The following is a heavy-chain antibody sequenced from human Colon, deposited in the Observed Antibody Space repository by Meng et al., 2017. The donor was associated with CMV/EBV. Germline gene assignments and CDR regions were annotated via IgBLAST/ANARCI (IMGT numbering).Heavy chain of an antibody. CDR2: VNADNGDT. D-gene: IGHD3-3*01. CDR3: ARIIQSSGVVISPFDY. CDR1: GYIFSNFG. V-gene: IGHV1-18*01. Sequence: ASVKVSCKASGYIFSNFGLSWVRQAPGQGLEWLGWVNADNGDTHYAQKVQERVILTTDTSTSTAYMELRSLRSDDTAVYYCARIIQSSGVVISPFDYWGHGTMVTVSS. J-gene: IGHJ4*01.